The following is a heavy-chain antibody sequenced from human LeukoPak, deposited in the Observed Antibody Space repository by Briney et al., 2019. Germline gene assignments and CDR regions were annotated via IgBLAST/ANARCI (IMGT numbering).Heavy chain of an antibody. CDR3: ARDRETYYDILTGYYTLGDAFDI. CDR1: GFTFRSYW. J-gene: IGHJ3*02. CDR2: ISTDGSTT. Sequence: GGSLRLSCAASGFTFRSYWMHWVRHAPGKGLVWVSRISTDGSTTNYAASVKGRSTISRDNAKNTLYLQMNSLRAEDTAVYYCARDRETYYDILTGYYTLGDAFDIWGQGTMVTVSS. V-gene: IGHV3-74*01. D-gene: IGHD3-9*01.